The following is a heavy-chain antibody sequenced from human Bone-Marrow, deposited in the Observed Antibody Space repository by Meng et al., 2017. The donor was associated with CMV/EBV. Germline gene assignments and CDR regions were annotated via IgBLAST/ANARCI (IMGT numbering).Heavy chain of an antibody. D-gene: IGHD1-14*01. CDR2: ISHSGRS. CDR1: GGSISGSGW. CDR3: ARNHGKSDFDY. V-gene: IGHV4-4*02. Sequence: LPCAVFGGSISGSGWWTWVRQPPGKGLEWIGEISHSGRSNYTPSLKSRVTISVDKSKKQFSLKVSSVTAADTAVYYCARNHGKSDFDYWGQGTLVTVSS. J-gene: IGHJ4*02.